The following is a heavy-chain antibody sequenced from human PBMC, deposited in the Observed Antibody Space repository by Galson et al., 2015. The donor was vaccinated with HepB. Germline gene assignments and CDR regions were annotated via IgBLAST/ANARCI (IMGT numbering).Heavy chain of an antibody. CDR2: ISSSSSYI. D-gene: IGHD6-19*01. J-gene: IGHJ3*02. CDR3: ARVHQSSGWFDAFDI. CDR1: GFTFSSYS. V-gene: IGHV3-21*01. Sequence: SLRLSCAASGFTFSSYSMNWVRQAPGKGLEWVSSISSSSSYIYYADSVKGRFTISRDNAKNSLYLQMNSLRAEDTAVYYCARVHQSSGWFDAFDIWGQGTMVTVSS.